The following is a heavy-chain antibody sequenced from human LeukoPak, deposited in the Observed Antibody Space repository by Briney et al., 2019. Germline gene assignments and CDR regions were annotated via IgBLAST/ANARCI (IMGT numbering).Heavy chain of an antibody. D-gene: IGHD5-24*01. Sequence: GGSLRLSCAASGFTFSDYYMSWIRQAPGKGLEWVSYISSSGSTIYYADSVKGRFTISRDNAKNSLYLQVNSLRAEDTAVYYCARGWLQQLRDYYYYMDVWGKGTTVTISS. CDR2: ISSSGSTI. J-gene: IGHJ6*03. CDR1: GFTFSDYY. CDR3: ARGWLQQLRDYYYYMDV. V-gene: IGHV3-11*01.